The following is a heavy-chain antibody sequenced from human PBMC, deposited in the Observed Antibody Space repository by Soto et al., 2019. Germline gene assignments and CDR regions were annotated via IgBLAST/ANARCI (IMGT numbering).Heavy chain of an antibody. CDR3: ARSYRTIAASVHWFDP. CDR2: IIPIFGTA. J-gene: IGHJ5*02. V-gene: IGHV1-69*13. Sequence: ASVKVSCKASGGTFSSYAISWVRQAPGQGLEWMGGIIPIFGTANYAQKFQGRVTITADESTSTAYMELSSLRSEDTAVYYCARSYRTIAASVHWFDPWGQGTLVTVSS. D-gene: IGHD6-6*01. CDR1: GGTFSSYA.